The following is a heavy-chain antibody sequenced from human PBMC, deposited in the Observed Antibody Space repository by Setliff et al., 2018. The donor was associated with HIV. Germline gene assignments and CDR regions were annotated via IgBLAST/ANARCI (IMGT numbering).Heavy chain of an antibody. V-gene: IGHV1-69-2*01. J-gene: IGHJ6*03. D-gene: IGHD3-10*02. CDR3: ARIVRPSYYYYYYMDV. Sequence: ASVKVSCKSSGYTFRDYYIHWVQQAPGKGLEWVGRVDPDDGDTRLAEKFQGRVTITADTSTAYLDLSSLRSEDTAVYYCARIVRPSYYYYYYMDVWGKGTTVTVSS. CDR1: GYTFRDYY. CDR2: VDPDDGDT.